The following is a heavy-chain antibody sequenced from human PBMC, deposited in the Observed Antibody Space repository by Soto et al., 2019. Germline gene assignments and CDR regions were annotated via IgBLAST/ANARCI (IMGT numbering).Heavy chain of an antibody. CDR2: INHSGST. CDR3: ARGPHLYDFWSGTRGYYYYGMDV. D-gene: IGHD3-3*01. CDR1: GLSFSGYC. V-gene: IGHV4-34*01. Sequence: SETLSLTSAFYGLSFSGYCLSLIRQPPGKGLEWIGEINHSGSTNYNPSLKSRVTISVDTSKNQFSLKLSSVTAADTAVYYCARGPHLYDFWSGTRGYYYYGMDVWGQGTTVTVSS. J-gene: IGHJ6*02.